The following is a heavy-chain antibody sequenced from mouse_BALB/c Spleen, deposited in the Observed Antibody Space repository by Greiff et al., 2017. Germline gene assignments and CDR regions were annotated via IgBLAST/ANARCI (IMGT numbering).Heavy chain of an antibody. Sequence: EVMLVESGGGLVQPGGSLRLSCATSGFTFTDYYMSWVRQPPGKALEWLGFIRNKANGYTTEYSASVKGRFTISRDNSQSILYLQMNTLRAEDSATYYCARDKNYDYWGQGTSVTVSS. J-gene: IGHJ4*01. CDR1: GFTFTDYY. V-gene: IGHV7-3*02. CDR3: ARDKNYDY. CDR2: IRNKANGYTT. D-gene: IGHD1-1*02.